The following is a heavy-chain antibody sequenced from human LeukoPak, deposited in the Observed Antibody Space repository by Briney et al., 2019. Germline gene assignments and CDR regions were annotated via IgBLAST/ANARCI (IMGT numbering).Heavy chain of an antibody. Sequence: GGSLRLSCAASGFTFSSYGMHWGRQAPGKGLEWVAVISYDGSNKYYADSVKGRFTISRDNSKNTLYLQMNSLRAEDTAVYYCAKVGYDSPVGGTDVWGQGTTVTVSS. CDR3: AKVGYDSPVGGTDV. D-gene: IGHD3-22*01. J-gene: IGHJ6*02. CDR1: GFTFSSYG. V-gene: IGHV3-30*18. CDR2: ISYDGSNK.